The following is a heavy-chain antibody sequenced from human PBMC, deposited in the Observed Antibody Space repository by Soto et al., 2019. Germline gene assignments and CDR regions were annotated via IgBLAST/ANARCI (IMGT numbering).Heavy chain of an antibody. Sequence: QVQLQEAGPGMVRPSDTLSLTCAVSGGSIKDNYWNWIRQSPGTGLEWIGYIYHSGNTNYNPSLKGRVALSLDTSNNPFSLKLNSVAAADTAVYYCARGGVYGDYDWYFDLWGHGTLVTVSS. D-gene: IGHD4-17*01. CDR2: IYHSGNT. J-gene: IGHJ2*01. V-gene: IGHV4-59*07. CDR3: ARGGVYGDYDWYFDL. CDR1: GGSIKDNY.